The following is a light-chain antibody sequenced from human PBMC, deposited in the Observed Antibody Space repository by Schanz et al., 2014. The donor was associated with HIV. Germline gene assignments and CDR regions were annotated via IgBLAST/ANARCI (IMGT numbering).Light chain of an antibody. V-gene: IGKV3D-20*02. CDR3: QQRDNWPLFS. CDR2: DAS. CDR1: QSVSDNY. Sequence: EIVLTQSPATLSLSPGERATLSCRASQSVSDNYLAWYQQRPGQAPRLLIYDASSRATGIPDRFSGSGSGTDFTLTISSLQSEDFAVYYCQQRDNWPLFSFGQGTKLQIK. J-gene: IGKJ2*01.